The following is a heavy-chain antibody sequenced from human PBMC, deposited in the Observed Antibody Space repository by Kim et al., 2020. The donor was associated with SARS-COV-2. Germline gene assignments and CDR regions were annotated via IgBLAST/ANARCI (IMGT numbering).Heavy chain of an antibody. V-gene: IGHV6-1*01. CDR3: ARTWARYMAV. Sequence: FNEYAVSVKSRIAISPDTSKNQFSLQLISVTHEDTAVYYCARTWARYMAVWGEGTTVTVSS. J-gene: IGHJ6*03. CDR2: FN.